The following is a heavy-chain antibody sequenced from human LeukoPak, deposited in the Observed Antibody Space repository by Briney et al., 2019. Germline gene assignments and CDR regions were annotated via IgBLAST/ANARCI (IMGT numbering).Heavy chain of an antibody. CDR1: GFTFGTYA. CDR2: ISGSGTT. D-gene: IGHD2-2*01. Sequence: GGSLRLSCVASGFTFGTYALSWVRQAPGKGLEWVSAISGSGTTYYADSVKGRFTISRDNSKNTLYLQMNSLRVEDTALYSCAKKGCTSTTCYENCWGRGTLVTVSS. J-gene: IGHJ4*02. V-gene: IGHV3-23*01. CDR3: AKKGCTSTTCYENC.